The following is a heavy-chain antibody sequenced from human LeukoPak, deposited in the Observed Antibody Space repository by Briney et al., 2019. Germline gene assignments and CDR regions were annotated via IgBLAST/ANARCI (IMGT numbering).Heavy chain of an antibody. CDR2: IYYSGST. J-gene: IGHJ5*02. CDR3: ARHFPPFGYSSSSGWFDP. D-gene: IGHD6-6*01. Sequence: SETLSLTCTVSGGSISSSSYYWGWIRQPPGKGLEWIGSIYYSGSTYYNPSLKSRVTISVDTSKNQFSLKLSSVTAADTAVYYCARHFPPFGYSSSSGWFDPWGQGTLVTVSS. V-gene: IGHV4-39*01. CDR1: GGSISSSSYY.